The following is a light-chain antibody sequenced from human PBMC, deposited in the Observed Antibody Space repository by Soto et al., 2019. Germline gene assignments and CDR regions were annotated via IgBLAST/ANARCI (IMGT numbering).Light chain of an antibody. CDR2: EVS. Sequence: QSVLTQPASVSGSPGQSITISCTGSTSDVGAYNYVSWYKHHPGQAPQLMIYEVSNRPSGVSNRSSGSKSGNTASLTISGLQADDEGDYYCSSKTSSSSPFVFGTGTNVTVL. V-gene: IGLV2-14*01. CDR1: TSDVGAYNY. CDR3: SSKTSSSSPFV. J-gene: IGLJ1*01.